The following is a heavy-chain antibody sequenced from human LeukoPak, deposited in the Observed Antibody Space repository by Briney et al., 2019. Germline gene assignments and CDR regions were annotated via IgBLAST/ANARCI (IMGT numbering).Heavy chain of an antibody. Sequence: PSETLTLTCAVSGGSFSGYYWRWIRQPPGKGLEWIGETNHSGSTKYNPSLKSRVTISVDTSKNQFSLKLSSVTAADTAVYYCARGYCSGGSCSKDYYGMDFRGQGTTVTVSS. D-gene: IGHD2-15*01. V-gene: IGHV4-34*01. CDR3: ARGYCSGGSCSKDYYGMDF. CDR1: GGSFSGYY. CDR2: TNHSGST. J-gene: IGHJ6*02.